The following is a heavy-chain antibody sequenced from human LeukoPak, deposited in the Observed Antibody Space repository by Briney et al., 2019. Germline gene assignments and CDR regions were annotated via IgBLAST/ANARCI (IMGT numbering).Heavy chain of an antibody. CDR2: IYYSGST. Sequence: SETLSLTCTVSGGSISSSSYYWGWIRQPPGMGWVWIGGIYYSGSTYYNPSLKSRVTISVDTSKNQFSLKLSSVTAADTAVYYCASQKLLRFLDGGTNFDYWGQGTLVTVSS. V-gene: IGHV4-39*01. CDR3: ASQKLLRFLDGGTNFDY. D-gene: IGHD3-3*01. J-gene: IGHJ4*02. CDR1: GGSISSSSYY.